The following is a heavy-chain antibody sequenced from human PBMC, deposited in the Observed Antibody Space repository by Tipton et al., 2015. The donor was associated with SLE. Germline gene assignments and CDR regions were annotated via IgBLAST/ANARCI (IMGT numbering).Heavy chain of an antibody. CDR1: GESFSGYY. D-gene: IGHD2-21*02. J-gene: IGHJ4*02. V-gene: IGHV4-34*01. CDR2: INHSGST. Sequence: LRLSCAVYGESFSGYYWSWIRQPPGKGLEWIGEINHSGSTNYNPSLKSRVTLSVDTSKNQFSLTLSSVAAADTAVYYCARLNDATAIASFDYWGQGNLVTVSS. CDR3: ARLNDATAIASFDY.